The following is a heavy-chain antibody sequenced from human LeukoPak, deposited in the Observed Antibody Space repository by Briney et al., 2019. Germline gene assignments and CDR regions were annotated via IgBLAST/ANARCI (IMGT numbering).Heavy chain of an antibody. V-gene: IGHV3-23*01. CDR2: LSANGGST. CDR3: AKPPPDSSSWLFDY. CDR1: GFTFSTYV. D-gene: IGHD6-13*01. J-gene: IGHJ4*02. Sequence: GGSLRLSCAASGFTFSTYVMSWDRQAPGKGLEWVSTLSANGGSTYYADSVKGRFTISRDNSKNTLNLQMNSLRVEDTAVYYCAKPPPDSSSWLFDYWGQGTLVTVSS.